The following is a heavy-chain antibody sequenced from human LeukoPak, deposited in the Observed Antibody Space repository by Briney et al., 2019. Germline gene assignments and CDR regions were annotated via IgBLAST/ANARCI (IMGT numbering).Heavy chain of an antibody. V-gene: IGHV3-33*01. J-gene: IGHJ4*02. Sequence: GTSLRLSCAASGFTFSNYGMHWVRQAPGKGLEWVAGIWYDGGYKYYADSVKGRFTISRDNSKNTLFLRMDSLRAEDTAVYYCARNYYDSSGYQEATFNYWGQGTLVTVSS. CDR2: IWYDGGYK. CDR3: ARNYYDSSGYQEATFNY. CDR1: GFTFSNYG. D-gene: IGHD3-22*01.